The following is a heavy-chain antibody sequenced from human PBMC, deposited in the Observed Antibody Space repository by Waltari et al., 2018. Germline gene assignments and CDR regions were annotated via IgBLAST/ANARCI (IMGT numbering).Heavy chain of an antibody. J-gene: IGHJ4*02. CDR1: GFNSMSYW. D-gene: IGHD2-2*01. CDR2: IKEDGSEK. Sequence: EVQLVESGGGLVQPGGSLRLSCAASGFNSMSYWMSWDRQAPGKGLEWVANIKEDGSEKYYVDAVKGRFTISRDNAKNSLYLQMNSLRAEDTAVYYCARVVGSLSCPDYWGQGTLVTVSS. V-gene: IGHV3-7*01. CDR3: ARVVGSLSCPDY.